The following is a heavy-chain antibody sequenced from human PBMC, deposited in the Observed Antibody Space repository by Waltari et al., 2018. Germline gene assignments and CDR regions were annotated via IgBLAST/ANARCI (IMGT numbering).Heavy chain of an antibody. CDR2: RWYDGSNK. CDR3: AKTMEWLVSDYYYMDV. Sequence: QVQLVESGGGVVQPGRSLRLSCAASGFTFSSYGMHWVRQAPGQGLEWVAVRWYDGSNKYYADSGKGRFTSSRDNSKNTLYLQMNSLRAEDTAVYYCAKTMEWLVSDYYYMDVWGKGTTVTVSS. J-gene: IGHJ6*03. V-gene: IGHV3-33*06. CDR1: GFTFSSYG. D-gene: IGHD6-19*01.